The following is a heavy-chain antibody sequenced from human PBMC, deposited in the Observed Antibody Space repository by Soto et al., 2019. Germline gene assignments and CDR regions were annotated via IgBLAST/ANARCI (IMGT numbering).Heavy chain of an antibody. CDR2: INPNSGGT. V-gene: IGHV1-2*02. CDR3: ARDRIQPRGKTYFDL. D-gene: IGHD5-18*01. J-gene: IGHJ2*01. Sequence: QVQLVQSGAEVKKPGASVKVSCKASGYTFTGYYMHWVRQAPGQGLEWMGWINPNSGGTNYAQKVQGRVTMTRDTSISTAYMELSRLRSDDTAVYYCARDRIQPRGKTYFDLWGRGTLVTVSS. CDR1: GYTFTGYY.